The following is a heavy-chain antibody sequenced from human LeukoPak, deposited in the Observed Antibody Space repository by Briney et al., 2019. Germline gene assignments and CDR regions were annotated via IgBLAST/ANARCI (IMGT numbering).Heavy chain of an antibody. J-gene: IGHJ4*02. Sequence: GGSLRLSCAASGFTFSSYAMHWVRQAPGKGLEYVSAISSNGGSTYYADSVKGRFTISRDNSKNTLYLQVGSLRAEDMAVYYCARESTVTHSFDYWGQGTLVTVSS. D-gene: IGHD4-17*01. CDR3: ARESTVTHSFDY. CDR1: GFTFSSYA. CDR2: ISSNGGST. V-gene: IGHV3-64*02.